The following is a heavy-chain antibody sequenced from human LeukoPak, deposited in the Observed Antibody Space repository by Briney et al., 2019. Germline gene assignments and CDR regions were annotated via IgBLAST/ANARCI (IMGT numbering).Heavy chain of an antibody. J-gene: IGHJ4*02. V-gene: IGHV3-23*01. CDR3: AKETLPFYDSSGYSDY. D-gene: IGHD3-22*01. CDR2: ISGSGGST. CDR1: GFTFSSYA. Sequence: PGGSLGLSCAASGFTFSSYAMSWVRQAPGKGLEWVSAISGSGGSTYYADSVKGRFTISRDNSKNTLYLQMNSLRAEDTAVYYCAKETLPFYDSSGYSDYWGQGTLVTVSS.